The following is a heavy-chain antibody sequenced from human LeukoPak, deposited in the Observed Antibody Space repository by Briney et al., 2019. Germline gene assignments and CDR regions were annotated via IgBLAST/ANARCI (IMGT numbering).Heavy chain of an antibody. D-gene: IGHD3-10*01. CDR3: ARGRVRWELPGRWYFDY. V-gene: IGHV4-34*01. CDR2: INHSGST. CDR1: GGSFSGYY. Sequence: SETLSLTCAVYGGSFSGYYWSWIRQPPGKGLEWIGEINHSGSTNYNQSLKRRVTISVEKYKNQFSLKLSSVTAADTAVYYCARGRVRWELPGRWYFDYWGQGTLVTVSS. J-gene: IGHJ4*02.